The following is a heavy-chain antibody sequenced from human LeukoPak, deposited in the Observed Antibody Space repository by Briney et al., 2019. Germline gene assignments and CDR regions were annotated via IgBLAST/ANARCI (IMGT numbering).Heavy chain of an antibody. CDR2: ISGSGGST. V-gene: IGHV3-23*01. J-gene: IGHJ4*02. CDR1: GFTFSSYA. CDR3: AKDGQYSSSNH. D-gene: IGHD6-6*01. Sequence: GGSLRLSCAASGFTFSSYAMSWVRQAPGKGLEWVSAISGSGGSTYYADSVRGRFTISRDNSKNTLYLQMNSLRAEDTAVYYCAKDGQYSSSNHWGQGTLVTVSS.